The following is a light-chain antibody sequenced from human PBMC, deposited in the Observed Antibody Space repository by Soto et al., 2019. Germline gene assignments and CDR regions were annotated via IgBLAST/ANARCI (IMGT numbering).Light chain of an antibody. CDR1: SGSIASNY. CDR2: EDN. V-gene: IGLV6-57*01. Sequence: NFMLTQPHSVSASPGKTVTISCTRSSGSIASNYVQWYQQRPGSSPTTVIYEDNQRPSGVPDRFSGSIDSSSNSASLTISGLKTEYEAAYYCQSYESSNRVFGGGTKLTVL. CDR3: QSYESSNRV. J-gene: IGLJ3*02.